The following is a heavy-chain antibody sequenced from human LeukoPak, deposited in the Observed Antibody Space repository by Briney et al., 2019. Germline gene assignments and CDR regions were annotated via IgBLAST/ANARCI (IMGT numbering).Heavy chain of an antibody. CDR2: IIPIFGTA. D-gene: IGHD6-13*01. Sequence: VASVKVSCKASGGTFISYAISWVRQAPGQGLEWMGRIIPIFGTANYAQKFQGRVTITTDESTSTAYMELSSLRSEDTAVYYCARALAAAGPLLFDPWGQGTLVTVSS. V-gene: IGHV1-69*05. J-gene: IGHJ5*02. CDR3: ARALAAAGPLLFDP. CDR1: GGTFISYA.